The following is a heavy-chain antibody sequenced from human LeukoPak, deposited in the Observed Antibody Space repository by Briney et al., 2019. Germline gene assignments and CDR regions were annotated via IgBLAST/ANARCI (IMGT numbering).Heavy chain of an antibody. CDR2: IYTSGST. CDR3: ARILRFGYDAFDY. Sequence: SETLSLTCTVSGASISSYSWSSIRQPAGKGLEWIGRIYTSGSTNYNPSLNSRVTMSVDTSKNQFSLKLSSVTAADTAVYYCARILRFGYDAFDYWGQGTLVTLSS. V-gene: IGHV4-4*07. J-gene: IGHJ4*02. D-gene: IGHD5-12*01. CDR1: GASISSYS.